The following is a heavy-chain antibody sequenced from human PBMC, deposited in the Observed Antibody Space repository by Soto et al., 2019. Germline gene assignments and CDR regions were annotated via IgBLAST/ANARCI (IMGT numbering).Heavy chain of an antibody. D-gene: IGHD2-21*02. Sequence: QVQLQESGPGLVKPSETLSLTCTVSGGSISSYYWRWIRQPPGKGLEWIGYISYSGSTNYNPSLKSRVTISVDTSKNQFSLNLSSVTAADTAVYYCARIYCGGDCYTNWYFDLWGRGTLVTVSS. CDR3: ARIYCGGDCYTNWYFDL. J-gene: IGHJ2*01. CDR2: ISYSGST. V-gene: IGHV4-59*01. CDR1: GGSISSYY.